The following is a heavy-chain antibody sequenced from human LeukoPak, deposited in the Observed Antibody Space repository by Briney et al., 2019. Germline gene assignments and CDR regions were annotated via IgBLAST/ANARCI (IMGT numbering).Heavy chain of an antibody. CDR1: GFTFSSDW. Sequence: GGSLRLSCAASGFTFSSDWMSWVRQAPGKGLGWVANINQDGSEKYYVDSVKGRFTISRDNAKNSLFLQMNSLRAEDTAVYYCARAEKWGQGTLVTVSS. CDR3: ARAEK. CDR2: INQDGSEK. J-gene: IGHJ4*02. V-gene: IGHV3-7*01.